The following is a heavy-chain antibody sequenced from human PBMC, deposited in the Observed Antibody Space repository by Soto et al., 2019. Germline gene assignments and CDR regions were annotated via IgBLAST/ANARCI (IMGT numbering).Heavy chain of an antibody. J-gene: IGHJ6*03. CDR1: GFTFSSYA. V-gene: IGHV3-66*01. Sequence: PGGSLRLSCAASGFTFSSYAMSWVRQAPGKGLEWVSVINSGGSTYYADSVKGRFTISRDNSKNTLYLQMNSLRAEDTAVYYCARDFFPPVRNYYYMDVWGKGTTVTVSS. D-gene: IGHD3-3*01. CDR3: ARDFFPPVRNYYYMDV. CDR2: INSGGST.